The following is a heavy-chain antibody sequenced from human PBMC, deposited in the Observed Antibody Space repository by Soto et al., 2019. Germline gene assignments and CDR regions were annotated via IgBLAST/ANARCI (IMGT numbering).Heavy chain of an antibody. D-gene: IGHD2-15*01. CDR1: AFTFSNYG. J-gene: IGHJ4*02. CDR2: ISYDGSHK. Sequence: QVHLVESGGGAVQSGRSLRLSCAASAFTFSNYGMYWVRQAPGKGLEWVAVISYDGSHKDYVDSVKGRFTISRDNSKNTLYLQMNSLRPDDTALYYCAQDRGSCTGGSCFYSINYWGQGTLATVSS. CDR3: AQDRGSCTGGSCFYSINY. V-gene: IGHV3-30*18.